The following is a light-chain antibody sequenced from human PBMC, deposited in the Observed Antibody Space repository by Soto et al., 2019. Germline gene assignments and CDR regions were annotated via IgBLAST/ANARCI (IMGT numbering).Light chain of an antibody. Sequence: QSVLTQPASVAGSPGQSITISCTGTSSAVGKFNVVSWFQHHPGKAPKLIIYEGIKRPSGVPDRFSGSNSGSTASLTISGLQADEEADYYCCSYEGATTHVFGTGTKVTLL. CDR2: EGI. V-gene: IGLV2-23*01. CDR1: SSAVGKFNV. J-gene: IGLJ1*01. CDR3: CSYEGATTHV.